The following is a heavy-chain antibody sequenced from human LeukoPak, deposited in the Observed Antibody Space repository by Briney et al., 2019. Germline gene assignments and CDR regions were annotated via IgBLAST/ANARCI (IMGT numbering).Heavy chain of an antibody. CDR3: ARDHPHIVVVPAANYFDY. CDR2: INPNSGGT. D-gene: IGHD2-2*01. J-gene: IGHJ4*02. CDR1: GYTFTGYY. V-gene: IGHV1-2*02. Sequence: GASVKVSCKASGYTFTGYYMHWVRQAPGQGLEWMGWINPNSGGTNYAQKFQGRVTMTRDTSISTAYMELSRLRSDDTAVYYCARDHPHIVVVPAANYFDYWGQGTLVTVSS.